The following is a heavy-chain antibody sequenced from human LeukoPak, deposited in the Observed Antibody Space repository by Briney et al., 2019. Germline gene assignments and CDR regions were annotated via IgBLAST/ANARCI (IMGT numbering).Heavy chain of an antibody. CDR3: ATETIGRYYDY. D-gene: IGHD1-14*01. V-gene: IGHV3-21*01. Sequence: GGSLRLSCAASGFTFSSCGFNWVRQAPGKGLEWVSSIGPTGTDRYYADSVRGRFTISRDNAKNSMYLQMDSLRDEDTAVYYCATETIGRYYDYWGQGTLLTVSS. CDR2: IGPTGTDR. CDR1: GFTFSSCG. J-gene: IGHJ4*02.